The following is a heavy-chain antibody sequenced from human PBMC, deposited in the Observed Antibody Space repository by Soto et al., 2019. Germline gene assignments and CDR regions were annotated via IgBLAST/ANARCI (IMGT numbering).Heavy chain of an antibody. J-gene: IGHJ6*02. CDR1: GFTFTSSA. CDR3: AADLVEMATTDYYYGMDV. V-gene: IGHV1-58*01. D-gene: IGHD5-12*01. Sequence: AASVKVSCKASGFTFTSSAVQWVRQARGQRLEWIGWIVVGSGNTNYAQKFQERVTITGDMSTSTAYMELSSLRSEDTAVYYCAADLVEMATTDYYYGMDVWGQGTTVTVSS. CDR2: IVVGSGNT.